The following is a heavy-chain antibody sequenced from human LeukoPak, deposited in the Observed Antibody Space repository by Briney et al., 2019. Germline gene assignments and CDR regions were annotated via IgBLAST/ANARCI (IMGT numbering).Heavy chain of an antibody. J-gene: IGHJ4*02. Sequence: PGRSLRLSCAASGFTFSSYGMHWVRQAPGKGLEWVAVITYDGSNKYYADSVKGRSTISRDNSKNTLYLQMNSLRAEDTAVYYCASIDGSGSHLGYSFDYWGQGTLVTVSS. V-gene: IGHV3-30*03. D-gene: IGHD3-10*01. CDR2: ITYDGSNK. CDR1: GFTFSSYG. CDR3: ASIDGSGSHLGYSFDY.